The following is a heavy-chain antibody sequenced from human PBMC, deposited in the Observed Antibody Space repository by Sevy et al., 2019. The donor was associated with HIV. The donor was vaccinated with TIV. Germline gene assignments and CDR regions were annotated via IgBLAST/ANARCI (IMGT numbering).Heavy chain of an antibody. CDR1: GGSISSSNW. V-gene: IGHV4-4*02. CDR2: IYNSGST. J-gene: IGHJ3*02. D-gene: IGHD3-9*01. Sequence: SETLSLTCAVSGGSISSSNWWSWVRQPPGKGLEWIGEIYNSGSTNYNPSLKSRVTISVDKSKNQFSLKLSSVTAADTAVYYCARALNYDILTGYWDAFDIWGQGTMVTVSS. CDR3: ARALNYDILTGYWDAFDI.